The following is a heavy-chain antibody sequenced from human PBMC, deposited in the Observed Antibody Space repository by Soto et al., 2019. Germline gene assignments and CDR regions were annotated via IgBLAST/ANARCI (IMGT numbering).Heavy chain of an antibody. D-gene: IGHD3-3*01. V-gene: IGHV3-9*01. CDR2: ISWNSGSI. CDR1: GFTFDDYA. Sequence: PGGSLRLSCAASGFTFDDYAMHWVRQAPGKGLEWVSGISWNSGSIGYADSVKGRFTISRDNAKNSLYLQMNSLRAEDTALYYCARERLPTRLEMYYGMDVWGQGTTVTVSS. J-gene: IGHJ6*02. CDR3: ARERLPTRLEMYYGMDV.